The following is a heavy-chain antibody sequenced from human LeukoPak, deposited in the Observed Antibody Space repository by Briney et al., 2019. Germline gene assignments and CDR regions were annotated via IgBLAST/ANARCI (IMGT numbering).Heavy chain of an antibody. CDR3: ARDRSVAVAGTVMVY. V-gene: IGHV3-48*01. D-gene: IGHD6-19*01. CDR1: GFTFSSYS. Sequence: PGGSLRLSCTASGFTFSSYSMNWVRQAPGKVLEWLSYINNSGTTTYYAGSVRGRFTISRDNAKNSLYLQMNSLRAEDTAVYYCARDRSVAVAGTVMVYWGQGTLVTVSS. J-gene: IGHJ4*02. CDR2: INNSGTTT.